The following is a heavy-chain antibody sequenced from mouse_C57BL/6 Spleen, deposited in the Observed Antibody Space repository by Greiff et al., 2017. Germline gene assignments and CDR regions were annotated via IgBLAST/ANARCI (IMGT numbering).Heavy chain of an antibody. J-gene: IGHJ2*01. CDR1: GYTFTSYW. CDR3: ARREGSTTVVAPDY. D-gene: IGHD1-1*01. CDR2: INPSNGGT. V-gene: IGHV1-53*01. Sequence: VPLQQPGTELVKPGASVKLSCKASGYTFTSYWMHWVKQRPGKGLEWIGNINPSNGGTNYNEKFKSKATLTVDKSSSTAYMQLSSLTSEDSAFYYCARREGSTTVVAPDYWGQGTTLTVSS.